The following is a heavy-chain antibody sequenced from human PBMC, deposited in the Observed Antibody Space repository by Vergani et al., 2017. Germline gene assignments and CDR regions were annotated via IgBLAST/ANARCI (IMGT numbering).Heavy chain of an antibody. CDR3: ARGNCGVNCPKYNWLAP. V-gene: IGHV4-4*07. Sequence: QVHLQESGPGVVKPSDTLSLTCTVSGGSMSDFYWTWIRQPAGRGLEWIGRIYPNGNGNYNEYLRSRLTMSIDTSRSQLSLSLSSVTVADTAVYYSARGNCGVNCPKYNWLAPWGRGILVTVSS. D-gene: IGHD1-1*01. J-gene: IGHJ5*02. CDR1: GGSMSDFY. CDR2: IYPNGNG.